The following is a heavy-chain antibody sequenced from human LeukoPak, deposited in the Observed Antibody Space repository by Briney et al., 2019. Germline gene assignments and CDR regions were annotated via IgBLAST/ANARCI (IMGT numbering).Heavy chain of an antibody. V-gene: IGHV1-18*01. CDR3: ARDAAPIVGATTPNYNWFDP. CDR2: ISAYNGNT. J-gene: IGHJ5*02. CDR1: GYTFTSYG. D-gene: IGHD1-26*01. Sequence: ASVKVSCKASGYTFTSYGISWVRQAPGQGLEWMGWISAYNGNTNYAQKLQGRVTMTTDTSTSTAYMELRSLRSDDTAVYYCARDAAPIVGATTPNYNWFDPWGQGNPGHRLL.